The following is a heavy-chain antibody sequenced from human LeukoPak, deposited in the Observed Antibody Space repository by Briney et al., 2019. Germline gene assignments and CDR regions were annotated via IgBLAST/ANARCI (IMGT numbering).Heavy chain of an antibody. J-gene: IGHJ4*02. CDR2: LSKSGNT. V-gene: IGHV4-59*01. CDR3: ARGARAGYNLEPFDY. CDR1: GGSISSYY. Sequence: SETLSLTCTVSGGSISSYYWSWIRLPPGKGLEWIGYLSKSGNTNYSPSLKGRVTIFGDTSKNQFFLKLSSVTAADTAVYYCARGARAGYNLEPFDYWGQGTLVTVSS. D-gene: IGHD5-24*01.